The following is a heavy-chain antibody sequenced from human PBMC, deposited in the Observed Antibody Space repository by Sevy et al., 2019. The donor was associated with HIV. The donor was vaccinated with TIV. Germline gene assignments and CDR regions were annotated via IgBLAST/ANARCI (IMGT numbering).Heavy chain of an antibody. V-gene: IGHV3-15*01. CDR2: IKSKTDGGTT. CDR1: GFTFNNAW. J-gene: IGHJ5*02. Sequence: GGSLRLSCAASGFTFNNAWMSWVRQAPGKGLEWVGRIKSKTDGGTTDYAAPVKGRFTISRDDSKNTLYLQMNSLKTEDTAVYYCTTSESLSLLRFFFFRASFDPWGQGTLVTVSS. CDR3: TTSESLSLLRFFFFRASFDP. D-gene: IGHD3-3*01.